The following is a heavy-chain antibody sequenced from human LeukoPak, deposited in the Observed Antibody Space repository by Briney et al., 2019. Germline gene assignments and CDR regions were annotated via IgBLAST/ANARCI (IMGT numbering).Heavy chain of an antibody. CDR3: ARVQDLTAPPPYGLDV. V-gene: IGHV1-69*04. D-gene: IGHD5-18*01. CDR2: IIPVLNIT. CDR1: GGTFSSSA. Sequence: ASVKVSCKTSGGTFSSSAITWVRQAPGQGLEWMGRIIPVLNITTYAQKFQGSVTITADTSTSTVYMELSSLRSEETAVYYCARVQDLTAPPPYGLDVWGQGTTVIVSS. J-gene: IGHJ6*02.